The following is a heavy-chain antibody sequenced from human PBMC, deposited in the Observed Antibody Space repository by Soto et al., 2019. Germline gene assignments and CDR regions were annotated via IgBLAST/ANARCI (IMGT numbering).Heavy chain of an antibody. D-gene: IGHD3-22*01. CDR3: ATRRNYYDSSGYYYNTRGAFDI. V-gene: IGHV3-72*01. Sequence: GGSLRLSCAASGFTFSDHYMDWVRQAPGKGLEWVGRTRNKANSYTTEYAASVKGRFTISRDDSKNSLYLQMNSLKTEDTAVYYCATRRNYYDSSGYYYNTRGAFDIWGQGTMVTVSS. J-gene: IGHJ3*02. CDR1: GFTFSDHY. CDR2: TRNKANSYTT.